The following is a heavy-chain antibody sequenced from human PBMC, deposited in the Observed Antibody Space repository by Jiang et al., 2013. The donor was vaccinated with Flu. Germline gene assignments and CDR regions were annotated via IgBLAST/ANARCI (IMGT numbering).Heavy chain of an antibody. V-gene: IGHV5-10-1*01. J-gene: IGHJ4*02. D-gene: IGHD6-6*01. CDR1: EYIFTNYW. CDR2: IDPDDPYT. CDR3: ATRKFGSTSSSDS. Sequence: GAEVKKPGESLRISCKGSEYIFTNYWINWVRQMPGKGLEWMGRIDPDDPYTNYNPSFQGHVTISLDKSISTAYLQWSSLKASDSAMYFCATRKFGSTSSSDSWGQGTL.